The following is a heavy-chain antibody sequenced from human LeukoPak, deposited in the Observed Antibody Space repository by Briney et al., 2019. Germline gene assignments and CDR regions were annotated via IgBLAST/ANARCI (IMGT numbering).Heavy chain of an antibody. CDR3: ARDSLPYASPFDY. CDR1: GFTFSSYS. Sequence: TGGSLRLSCAASGFTFSSYSMNWVRQAPGKGLEWVSSISSSSSYIYYADSVKGRFTISRDNAKNSLYLQMNSLRAEDTAVYYCARDSLPYASPFDYWGQGTLVTVSS. V-gene: IGHV3-21*01. CDR2: ISSSSSYI. J-gene: IGHJ4*02. D-gene: IGHD3-16*01.